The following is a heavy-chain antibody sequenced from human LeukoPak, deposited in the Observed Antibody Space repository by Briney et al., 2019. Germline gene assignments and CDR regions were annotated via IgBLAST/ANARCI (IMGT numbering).Heavy chain of an antibody. CDR1: GGTFSSYA. D-gene: IGHD1-1*01. V-gene: IGHV1-69*13. J-gene: IGHJ5*02. CDR3: SRRGTTGTTSWFDP. CDR2: IIPIFGTA. Sequence: VASVKVSCKASGGTFSSYAISWVRQAPGKGLEWMGGIIPIFGTANYAQKFQGRDTITADESTSTAYMELSSLRSEDTAVYYCSRRGTTGTTSWFDPWGQGTLVTVSS.